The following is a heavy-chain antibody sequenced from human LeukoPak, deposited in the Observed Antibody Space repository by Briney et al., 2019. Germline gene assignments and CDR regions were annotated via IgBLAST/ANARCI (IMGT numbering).Heavy chain of an antibody. CDR3: ASRSSTVATFPFHY. CDR1: GYTFSAYY. V-gene: IGHV1-2*02. J-gene: IGHJ4*02. D-gene: IGHD4-17*01. CDR2: INPSSGRT. Sequence: ASVKVSCKASGYTFSAYYIHWVRQAPGQGLEWMGWINPSSGRTNYAWRFQVRVTMTSDKSITTAYMELSRLTSDDTAVYYCASRSSTVATFPFHYWGQGTLVTVSS.